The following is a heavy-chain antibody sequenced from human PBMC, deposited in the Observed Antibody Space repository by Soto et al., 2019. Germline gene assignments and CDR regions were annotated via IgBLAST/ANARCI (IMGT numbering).Heavy chain of an antibody. V-gene: IGHV3-53*01. CDR2: IYSDDNT. D-gene: IGHD3-9*01. J-gene: IGHJ4*02. CDR3: ARAAYRSLWFLSH. Sequence: GGSLRLSCAASGITATNGHMNWVRQAPGKGLEWVSVIYSDDNTYYADSVKGRFTISRDTSKTTVYLQMNSLRAEDTAVYYCARAAYRSLWFLSHWAQGTLVTVSS. CDR1: GITATNGH.